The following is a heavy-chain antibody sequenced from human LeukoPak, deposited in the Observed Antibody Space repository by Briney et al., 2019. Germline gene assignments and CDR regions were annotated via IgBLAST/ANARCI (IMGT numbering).Heavy chain of an antibody. CDR2: IYYSGST. Sequence: SETLSLTCTVPGDSINGFYWSWIRQPPGKGLEWIGYIYYSGSTNYNPSLKSRVTISVDTSKNQFSLKLSSVTAADTAVYYCARGVVIAPQTFDYWGQGTLVTVSS. CDR3: ARGVVIAPQTFDY. J-gene: IGHJ4*02. V-gene: IGHV4-59*01. D-gene: IGHD2-21*01. CDR1: GDSINGFY.